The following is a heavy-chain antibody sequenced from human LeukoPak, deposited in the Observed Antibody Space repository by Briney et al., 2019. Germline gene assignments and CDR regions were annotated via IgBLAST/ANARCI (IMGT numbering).Heavy chain of an antibody. J-gene: IGHJ4*02. CDR2: ISGSGGST. CDR1: GFTFSSYA. V-gene: IGHV3-23*01. Sequence: GGSLRLSCAASGFTFSSYAMSWVRQAPGKGLEWVSAISGSGGSTYYADSVKGRFTISRDNSKNTLYLQMNSLRAEDTAVYYCAKDRTYYYDSSGYYYPSWGQGTLVTVSS. CDR3: AKDRTYYYDSSGYYYPS. D-gene: IGHD3-22*01.